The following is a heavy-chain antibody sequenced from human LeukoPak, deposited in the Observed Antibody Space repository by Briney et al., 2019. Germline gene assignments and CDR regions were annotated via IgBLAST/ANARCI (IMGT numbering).Heavy chain of an antibody. CDR3: VSYKTYYDSSGNPFDY. CDR1: GYSISSAYS. CDR2: IYHNGNT. D-gene: IGHD3-22*01. Sequence: SETLSLTCTVYGYSISSAYSWGWIRPPPGKGLEWIGIIYHNGNTYYNSSLKRPVTITADTYENHLYTKLGSGTGAGTAVYCCVSYKTYYDSSGNPFDYWGQGTLVTVSS. V-gene: IGHV4-38-2*02. J-gene: IGHJ4*02.